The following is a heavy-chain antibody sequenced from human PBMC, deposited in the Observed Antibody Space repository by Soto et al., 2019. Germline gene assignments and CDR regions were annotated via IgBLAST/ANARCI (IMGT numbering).Heavy chain of an antibody. CDR1: GYTFTSYA. Sequence: ASVKVSCKASGYTFTSYAMHWVRQAPGQRLEWMGWISAYNGNTNYAQKLQGRVTMTTDTSTSTAYMELRSLRSDDTAVYYCPRGVTPYYYYYGMDVWGQGTTVTVSS. CDR2: ISAYNGNT. J-gene: IGHJ6*02. CDR3: PRGVTPYYYYYGMDV. V-gene: IGHV1-18*01.